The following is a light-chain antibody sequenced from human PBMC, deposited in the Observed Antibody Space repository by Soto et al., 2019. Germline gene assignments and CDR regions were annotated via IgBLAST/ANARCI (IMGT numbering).Light chain of an antibody. V-gene: IGLV1-44*01. CDR3: AAWDDSLNGYV. J-gene: IGLJ1*01. CDR2: SNN. CDR1: SSTIGSNT. Sequence: QSVLTHPPSASVTPGLRLTISCSRSSSTIGSNTVNWYQQLPGTAPNLLIYSNNQRPSGVPDRFSGSKSGTSASLGISGLQSEDEADDYCAAWDDSLNGYVFGTGTKVTV.